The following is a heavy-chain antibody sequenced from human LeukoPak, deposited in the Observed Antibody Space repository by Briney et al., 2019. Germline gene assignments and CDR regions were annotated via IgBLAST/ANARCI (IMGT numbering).Heavy chain of an antibody. CDR2: ITNSGGGT. V-gene: IGHV3-23*01. CDR1: GFTFSNFA. CDR3: ARSDHKNWLGLNY. D-gene: IGHD1-1*01. J-gene: IGHJ4*03. Sequence: PGGSLRLSCAASGFTFSNFAMSWVRQAPGKGLEWVSAITNSGGGTYYGDSVKGRFTTSRDNSKNTLYLQMSSLRAEDTAVYYRARSDHKNWLGLNYWGQGALVTVSS.